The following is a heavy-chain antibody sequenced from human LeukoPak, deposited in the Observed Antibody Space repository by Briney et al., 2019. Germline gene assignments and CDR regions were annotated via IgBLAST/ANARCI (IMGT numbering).Heavy chain of an antibody. D-gene: IGHD2-8*01. Sequence: GGSLRLSCAASGFTVSSNYMSWVRQAPGKGPEWVSAISGSGGSTYYADSVKGRFTISRDNSKNTLYLQMNSLRAEDTAVYYCAKDQSQIVLMVYGDWGQGTLVTVSS. CDR1: GFTVSSNY. CDR3: AKDQSQIVLMVYGD. J-gene: IGHJ4*02. V-gene: IGHV3-23*01. CDR2: ISGSGGST.